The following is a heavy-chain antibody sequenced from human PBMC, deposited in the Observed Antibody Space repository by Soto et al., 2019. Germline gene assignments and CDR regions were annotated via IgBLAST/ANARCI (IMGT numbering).Heavy chain of an antibody. CDR1: GGSISSAAYY. D-gene: IGHD2-2*02. V-gene: IGHV4-31*02. Sequence: QVQLQESGPGLVKPSQTLSLTWTVSGGSISSAAYYWSWIGQHPGKGLEWTGYISHSGSTYYNPSLKSRVIISVDTSKNQFSLSLTSVTAADTAVYYCAREYTYGSNFFDCWGQGALVTVSS. J-gene: IGHJ4*02. CDR2: ISHSGST. CDR3: AREYTYGSNFFDC.